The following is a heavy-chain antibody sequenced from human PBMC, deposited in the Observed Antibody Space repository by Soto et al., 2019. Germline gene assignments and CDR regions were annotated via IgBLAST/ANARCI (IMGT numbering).Heavy chain of an antibody. CDR2: IYYSGST. CDR1: GGSISSYY. D-gene: IGHD6-13*01. V-gene: IGHV4-59*01. Sequence: SETLSLTCTVSGGSISSYYWSWIRQPPGKGLEWIGYIYYSGSTNYNPSLKSRVTISVDTSKNQFSLKLSSVTAADTAVYYCARGFIAAAGTKTAGFDPWGQGTLVTVSS. CDR3: ARGFIAAAGTKTAGFDP. J-gene: IGHJ5*02.